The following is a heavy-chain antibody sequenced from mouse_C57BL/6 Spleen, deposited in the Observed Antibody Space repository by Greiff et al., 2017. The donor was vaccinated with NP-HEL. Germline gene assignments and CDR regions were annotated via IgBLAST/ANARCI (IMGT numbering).Heavy chain of an antibody. V-gene: IGHV1-5*01. Sequence: VQLQQSGTVLARPGASVKMSCKTSGYTFTSYWMHWVKQRPGQGLEWIGAIYPGNSDTSYNQKFKGKAKLTAVTSASTAYMELSSLTNEDSAVYYCTSPPYYYGSRNWYFDVWGTGTTVTVSS. D-gene: IGHD1-1*01. CDR1: GYTFTSYW. CDR3: TSPPYYYGSRNWYFDV. CDR2: IYPGNSDT. J-gene: IGHJ1*03.